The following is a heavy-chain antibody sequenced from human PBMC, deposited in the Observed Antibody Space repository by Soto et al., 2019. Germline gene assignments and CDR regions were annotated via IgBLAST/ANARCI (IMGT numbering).Heavy chain of an antibody. D-gene: IGHD1-26*01. CDR1: GFSVSSNY. J-gene: IGHJ5*02. Sequence: PGGSLRLSCAISGFSVSSNYLSWVRQAPGKGLEWVSVHYSGGSTYYADSVQGRFTISRDKSNSTLYLQMRRVRAEDTAVYFCASPRHPRETGGATSPLAPGGQEPQVTSPS. CDR2: HYSGGST. CDR3: ASPRHPRETGGATSPLAP. V-gene: IGHV3-53*01.